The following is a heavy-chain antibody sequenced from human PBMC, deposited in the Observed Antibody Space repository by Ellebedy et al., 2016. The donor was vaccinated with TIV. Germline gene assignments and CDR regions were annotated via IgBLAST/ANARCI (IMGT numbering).Heavy chain of an antibody. Sequence: GESLKISXVASGFTFSSYAMSWVRQAPGKGLEWVSGTSGSGGTTYYADSVKGRFTISRDNSKNTLYLQMNSLRAEDTAVYYCARADRGYSYGSYSDAFDIWGQGTMVTVSS. V-gene: IGHV3-23*01. J-gene: IGHJ3*02. CDR1: GFTFSSYA. CDR2: TSGSGGTT. CDR3: ARADRGYSYGSYSDAFDI. D-gene: IGHD5-18*01.